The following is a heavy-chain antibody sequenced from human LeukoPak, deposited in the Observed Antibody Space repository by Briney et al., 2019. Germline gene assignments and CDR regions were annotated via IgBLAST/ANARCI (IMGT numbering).Heavy chain of an antibody. D-gene: IGHD1-1*01. CDR2: IIPIFGTA. Sequence: SVKVSCKASGGTFSSYAISWVRQAPGQGLEWMGGIIPIFGTANYAQKFQGRVTMTRDTSTSTVYMELSSLRSEDTAVFFCARELRRGGKQLGDYFDYWGQGTLVTVSS. J-gene: IGHJ4*02. V-gene: IGHV1-69*05. CDR1: GGTFSSYA. CDR3: ARELRRGGKQLGDYFDY.